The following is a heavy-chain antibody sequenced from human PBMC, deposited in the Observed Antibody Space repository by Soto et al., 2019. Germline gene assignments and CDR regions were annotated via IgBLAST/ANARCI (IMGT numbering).Heavy chain of an antibody. Sequence: VGSLRLSLAASGFRFTSYGMSWVCQAPLRVVEWVAGISGGGTNTFYADSVKVRCTISRDNARNTLVLQMDRLRAEDTAIYHCAKDSNKYSSSLRGRYFDSWGQGTLVTVYS. CDR1: GFRFTSYG. J-gene: IGHJ4*02. D-gene: IGHD4-4*01. V-gene: IGHV3-23*01. CDR2: ISGGGTNT. CDR3: AKDSNKYSSSLRGRYFDS.